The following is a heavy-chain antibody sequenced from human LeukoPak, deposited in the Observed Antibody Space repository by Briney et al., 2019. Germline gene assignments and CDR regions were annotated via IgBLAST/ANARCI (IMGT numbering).Heavy chain of an antibody. CDR1: GFTFSSYA. CDR3: AKDGADYDSDYFDY. J-gene: IGHJ4*02. V-gene: IGHV3-23*01. CDR2: ISGGGGTT. D-gene: IGHD3-3*01. Sequence: PGESLRLSCAASGFTFSSYAMSWVRQAPGKGLEWVSRISGGGGTTYYAASVKGRFTISNDNSKNTLYLQINSLRAEDTAVYYCAKDGADYDSDYFDYWGQGTLVTVSS.